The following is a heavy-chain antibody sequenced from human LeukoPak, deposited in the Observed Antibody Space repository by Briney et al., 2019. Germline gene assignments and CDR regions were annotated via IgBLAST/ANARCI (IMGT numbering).Heavy chain of an antibody. CDR3: ARGLRYFDPPPDY. D-gene: IGHD3-9*01. J-gene: IGHJ4*02. CDR2: ISSSSSYT. Sequence: PGGSLRLSCAASGFTFSDYYMSWLRQAPGEGLEWVSYISSSSSYTNYADSVKGRFTISRDNAKNSLYLQMNSLRAEDTAVYYCARGLRYFDPPPDYWGQGTLVTVSS. CDR1: GFTFSDYY. V-gene: IGHV3-11*06.